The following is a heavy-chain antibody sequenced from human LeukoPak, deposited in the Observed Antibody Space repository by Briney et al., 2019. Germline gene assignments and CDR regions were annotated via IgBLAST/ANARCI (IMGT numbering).Heavy chain of an antibody. D-gene: IGHD6-13*01. V-gene: IGHV3-7*01. J-gene: IGHJ6*03. CDR1: GFTFSSYW. CDR2: IKQDGSEK. Sequence: PGGSLRLSCAASGFTFSSYWTSWVRQAPGKGLEWVANIKQDGSEKYYVDSVKGRFTISRDNAENSLYLQMNSLRAEDTAVYYCARGLRSSWYYYMDVWGKGTTVTVSS. CDR3: ARGLRSSWYYYMDV.